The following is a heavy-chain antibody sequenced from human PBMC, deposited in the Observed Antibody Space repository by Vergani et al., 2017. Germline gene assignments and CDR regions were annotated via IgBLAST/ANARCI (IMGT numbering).Heavy chain of an antibody. D-gene: IGHD2-2*01. J-gene: IGHJ2*01. Sequence: EVQLLESGGGLVQPGGSLRLSCAASGFTFSSYAMSWVRQAPGKGLEWVSAISGSGGSTYYADSVKGRFTISRDNSKNTLYLQMNSLRADDAAVYYCGRAGPAVTIYWYFDLWGRGTLVTVSS. CDR1: GFTFSSYA. V-gene: IGHV3-23*01. CDR2: ISGSGGST. CDR3: GRAGPAVTIYWYFDL.